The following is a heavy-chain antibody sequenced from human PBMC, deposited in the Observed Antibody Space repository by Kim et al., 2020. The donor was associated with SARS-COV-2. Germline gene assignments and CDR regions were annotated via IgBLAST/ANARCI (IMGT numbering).Heavy chain of an antibody. Sequence: TYYADSVKGRFTISRDNSKNTLYLQMNSLGAEDTAMYYCARGPGMKYFDYWGQGTLVAVSS. V-gene: IGHV3-53*01. CDR3: ARGPGMKYFDY. CDR2: T. J-gene: IGHJ4*02.